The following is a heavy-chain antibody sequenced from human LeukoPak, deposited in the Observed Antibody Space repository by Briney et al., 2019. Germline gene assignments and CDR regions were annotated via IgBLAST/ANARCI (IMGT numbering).Heavy chain of an antibody. CDR1: GFTFSSYW. V-gene: IGHV3-74*01. D-gene: IGHD6-19*01. Sequence: GGSLRLSCAASGFTFSSYWMHWVRQAPGKGLVWVSRFNSDGSNTRYADSVKGRFTISRDNAKNTLYLQMNSLRAEDTAVYYCAKEGSSGRLDYWGQGTLVTVSS. CDR2: FNSDGSNT. CDR3: AKEGSSGRLDY. J-gene: IGHJ4*02.